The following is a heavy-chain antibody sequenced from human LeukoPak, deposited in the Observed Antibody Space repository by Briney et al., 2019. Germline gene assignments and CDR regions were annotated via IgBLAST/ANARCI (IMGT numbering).Heavy chain of an antibody. CDR2: ISTSGDGT. J-gene: IGHJ2*01. CDR1: GFTFSSHG. V-gene: IGHV3-23*01. D-gene: IGHD1-26*01. Sequence: GGSLRLSCAASGFTFSSHGMSWVRQTPGKGLEWVSSISTSGDGTVYADSVKGRVTISRDNSKNTLYLQMNSLRAEDTAVYSCVKNLLGSGAYSWYFDHWGRGTLVTVSS. CDR3: VKNLLGSGAYSWYFDH.